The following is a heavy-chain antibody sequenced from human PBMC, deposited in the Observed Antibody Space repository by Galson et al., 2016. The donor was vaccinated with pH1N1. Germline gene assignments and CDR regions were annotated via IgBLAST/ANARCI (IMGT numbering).Heavy chain of an antibody. CDR2: ISGSGRT. D-gene: IGHD2-15*01. CDR1: GDSVSSGDYY. CDR3: ARESCGGRCYYYYYYYGMDV. V-gene: IGHV4-30-4*01. Sequence: TLSLTCSVSGDSVSSGDYYWSWIRQSPGRGLEWIGCISGSGRTYYNPSLKSRLTIPLDTSKNQFSLRLASVTATDTAGYYWARESCGGRCYYYYYYYGMDVRGQGATVIVSS. J-gene: IGHJ6*02.